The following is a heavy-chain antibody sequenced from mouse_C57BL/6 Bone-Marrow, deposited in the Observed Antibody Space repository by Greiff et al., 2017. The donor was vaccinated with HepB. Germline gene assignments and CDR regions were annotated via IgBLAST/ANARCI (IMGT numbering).Heavy chain of an antibody. J-gene: IGHJ2*01. CDR1: GFTFSDYY. V-gene: IGHV5-12*01. Sequence: EVKVEESGGGLVQPGGSLKLSCAASGFTFSDYYMYWVRQTPEKRLEWVAYISNGGGSTYYPDTVKGRFTISRDNAKNTLYLQMSRLKSEDTAMYYCARQSIVPPLDYWGQGTTLTVSS. CDR3: ARQSIVPPLDY. CDR2: ISNGGGST. D-gene: IGHD2-5*01.